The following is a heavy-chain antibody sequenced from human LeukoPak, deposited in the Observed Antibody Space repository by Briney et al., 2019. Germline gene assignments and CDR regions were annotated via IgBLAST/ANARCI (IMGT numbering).Heavy chain of an antibody. D-gene: IGHD1-26*01. CDR2: ISANGVDT. CDR1: TFTRYNYG. J-gene: IGHJ4*02. V-gene: IGHV3-23*01. Sequence: GGSLRLSCRDSTFTRYNYGMNWVRQQPGKGLEWVSGISANGVDTDYAASVKGRFTISRDSSSNTLYLQMRGLRVEDTAIYHCAKVLSGSYHAFYFDPWGQGTLVTVSS. CDR3: AKVLSGSYHAFYFDP.